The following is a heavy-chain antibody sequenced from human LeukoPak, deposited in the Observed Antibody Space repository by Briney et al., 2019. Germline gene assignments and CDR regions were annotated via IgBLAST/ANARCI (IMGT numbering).Heavy chain of an antibody. J-gene: IGHJ4*02. Sequence: ASVKVSCKTSGYTFTDYNMHWVRQAPGQGLEWMGWINPNSGGTNYAQKFQGRVTMTRDTSISTAYIGLSRLRSDDTAVYYCAVVVRTEGFDYWGQGTLVTVSS. CDR2: INPNSGGT. D-gene: IGHD2-15*01. CDR3: AVVVRTEGFDY. CDR1: GYTFTDYN. V-gene: IGHV1-2*02.